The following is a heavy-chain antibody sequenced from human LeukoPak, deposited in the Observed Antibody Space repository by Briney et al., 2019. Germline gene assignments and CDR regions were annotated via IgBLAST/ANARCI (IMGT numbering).Heavy chain of an antibody. D-gene: IGHD6-25*01. Sequence: PSETLSLTCAGYAGSFSGYYWRWIRQRPGKGREWNGKIRRSGITNYNPSHKSRVTISVYPSKDQFAQKLSSGRAADTAVYYCARHGGLAFDLW. CDR3: ARHGGLAFDL. J-gene: IGHJ3*01. V-gene: IGHV4-34*01. CDR1: AGSFSGYY. CDR2: IRRSGIT.